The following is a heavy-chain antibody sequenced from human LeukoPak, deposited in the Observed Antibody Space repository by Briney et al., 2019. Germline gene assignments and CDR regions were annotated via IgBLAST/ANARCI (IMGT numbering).Heavy chain of an antibody. CDR2: ISSSSSYI. Sequence: GGSLRLSCAASGFTFSSYSMNWARQAPGKGLEWVSSISSSSSYIYYADSVKGRFTISRDNSKNTLHLQMNSLRVEDTAVYYCAKELGWLVGPFDIWGQGIKVTVAS. J-gene: IGHJ3*02. CDR1: GFTFSSYS. V-gene: IGHV3-21*01. CDR3: AKELGWLVGPFDI. D-gene: IGHD6-19*01.